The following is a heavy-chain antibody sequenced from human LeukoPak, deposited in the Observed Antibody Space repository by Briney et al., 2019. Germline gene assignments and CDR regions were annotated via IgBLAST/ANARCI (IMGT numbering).Heavy chain of an antibody. CDR2: IYHSGST. D-gene: IGHD3-22*01. V-gene: IGHV4-30-2*01. CDR1: GGSISSGGYS. J-gene: IGHJ4*02. CDR3: ASGQWLTH. Sequence: TLSLTCAVSGGSISSGGYSWSWIRQPPGKGLEWIGYIYHSGSTYYNPSLKSRVTISVDRSKNQFSMKLSSVTAADTAVYYCASGQWLTHWGQGTLVTVSS.